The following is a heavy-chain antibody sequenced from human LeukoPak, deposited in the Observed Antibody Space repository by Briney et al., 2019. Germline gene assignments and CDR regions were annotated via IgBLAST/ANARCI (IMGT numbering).Heavy chain of an antibody. D-gene: IGHD1-1*01. CDR2: FIPIFGTA. V-gene: IGHV1-69*05. CDR1: GGTFSSYA. J-gene: IGHJ4*02. CDR3: AITREADALAYYFDY. Sequence: GASVKVSCKASGGTFSSYAISWVRQAPGQWLEWMGGFIPIFGTANYAQKFQGRVTITTDESTSTAYMELSSLRSEDTAVYYCAITREADALAYYFDYWGQGTLVTVSS.